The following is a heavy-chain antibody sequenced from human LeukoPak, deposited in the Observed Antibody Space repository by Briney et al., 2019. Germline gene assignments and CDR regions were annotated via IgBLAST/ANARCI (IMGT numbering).Heavy chain of an antibody. J-gene: IGHJ3*02. Sequence: SSETLSLTCAVYGGSFSGYYWSWIRQPPGKGLEWIGEINHSGSTNYNPSLKSRVTISVDTSKNQFSLKLSSVTAADTAVYYCASLKWFGEFTDAFDIWGQGTMVTVSS. CDR2: INHSGST. D-gene: IGHD3-10*01. V-gene: IGHV4-34*01. CDR3: ASLKWFGEFTDAFDI. CDR1: GGSFSGYY.